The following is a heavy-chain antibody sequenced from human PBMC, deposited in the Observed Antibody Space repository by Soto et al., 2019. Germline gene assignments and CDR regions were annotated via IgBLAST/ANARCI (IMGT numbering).Heavy chain of an antibody. CDR1: GYTFTGYY. CDR3: ARDFDYGDYNWFDP. Sequence: ASVKVSCKASGYTFTGYYMHWVRQAPGQGPEWMGWINPNSGGTNYAQKFQGWVTMTRDTSISTAYMELSRLRSDDTAVYYCARDFDYGDYNWFDPWGQGTLVTVSS. D-gene: IGHD4-17*01. CDR2: INPNSGGT. V-gene: IGHV1-2*04. J-gene: IGHJ5*02.